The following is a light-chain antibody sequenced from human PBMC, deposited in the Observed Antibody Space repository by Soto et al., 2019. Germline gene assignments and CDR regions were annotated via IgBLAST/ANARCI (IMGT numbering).Light chain of an antibody. CDR1: QSISSW. CDR2: RAS. Sequence: GDRVTITCRASQSISSWLAWYQQKPGKXPKXXXYRASHLQSGVPSRFSGSGYGTDFTLTINSLQPEDFATYYCQQANSFPITFGQGTRLEIK. CDR3: QQANSFPIT. J-gene: IGKJ5*01. V-gene: IGKV1-12*01.